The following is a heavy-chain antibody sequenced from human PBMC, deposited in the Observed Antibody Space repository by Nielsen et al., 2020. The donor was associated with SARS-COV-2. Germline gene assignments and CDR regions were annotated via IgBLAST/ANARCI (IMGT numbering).Heavy chain of an antibody. V-gene: IGHV3-9*01. J-gene: IGHJ4*02. CDR1: GFTFSSYA. CDR3: AKTLARDYDGDY. Sequence: SLKISCAASGFTFSSYAMSWVRQAPGKGLEWVSGISWNSGSIGYADSVKGRFTISRDNAKNSLYLQMNSLRAEDTALYYCAKTLARDYDGDYWGQGTLVTVSS. D-gene: IGHD4-23*01. CDR2: ISWNSGSI.